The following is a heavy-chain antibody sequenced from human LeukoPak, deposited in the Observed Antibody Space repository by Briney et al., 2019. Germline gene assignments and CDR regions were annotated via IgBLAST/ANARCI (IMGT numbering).Heavy chain of an antibody. CDR1: GFTFSSYP. V-gene: IGHV3-23*01. CDR3: AKERSTYHWNYNYPFDV. D-gene: IGHD1-7*01. CDR2: ISCSARST. Sequence: GGSLRLSCAASGFTFSSYPMSWVRQTPGKGLEWISGISCSARSTYYTDSVKGRFTIYRYNSKNTLYLQMNSLRAEDTAVYYCAKERSTYHWNYNYPFDVWGRGKVVHVSS. J-gene: IGHJ3*01.